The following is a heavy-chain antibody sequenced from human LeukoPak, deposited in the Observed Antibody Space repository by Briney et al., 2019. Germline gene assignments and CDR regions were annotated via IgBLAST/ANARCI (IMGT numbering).Heavy chain of an antibody. J-gene: IGHJ4*02. CDR1: GFTFSSYS. CDR2: ISSSSSYI. Sequence: GGSLRLSCAASGFTFSSYSMNWVRQAPGKGLEWVSSISSSSSYIYYADSVKGRFTISRDNAKNSQYLQMNSLRAEDTAVYYCARSGTGAYYFDYWGQGTLVTVSS. V-gene: IGHV3-21*01. D-gene: IGHD3/OR15-3a*01. CDR3: ARSGTGAYYFDY.